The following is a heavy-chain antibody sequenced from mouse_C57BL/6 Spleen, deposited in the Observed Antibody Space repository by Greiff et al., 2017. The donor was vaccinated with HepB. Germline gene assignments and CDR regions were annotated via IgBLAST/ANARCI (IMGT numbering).Heavy chain of an antibody. CDR2: IDPEDGDT. J-gene: IGHJ2*01. Sequence: VQLQQSGAELVRPGASVKLSCTASGFNIKDYYMHWVKQRPEQGLEWIGRIDPEDGDTEYAPKFQGKATMTADTSSNTAYLQLSSLTSEDTAVYDCTRRLTTVVAHFDYWGQGTTLTVSS. CDR1: GFNIKDYY. CDR3: TRRLTTVVAHFDY. V-gene: IGHV14-1*01. D-gene: IGHD1-1*01.